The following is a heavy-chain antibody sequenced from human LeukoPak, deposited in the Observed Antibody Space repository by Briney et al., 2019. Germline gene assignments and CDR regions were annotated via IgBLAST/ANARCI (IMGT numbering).Heavy chain of an antibody. J-gene: IGHJ4*02. CDR2: IIPILGIA. Sequence: SVKVSCKASGGTFSSYTSSWVRQAPGQGREWMGRIIPILGIANYAQKFPGRVTITADKSTSTAYMELSSLRSEDTAVYYCARGFDAYYFDYWGQGTLVTVSS. CDR3: ARGFDAYYFDY. CDR1: GGTFSSYT. V-gene: IGHV1-69*02. D-gene: IGHD3-10*01.